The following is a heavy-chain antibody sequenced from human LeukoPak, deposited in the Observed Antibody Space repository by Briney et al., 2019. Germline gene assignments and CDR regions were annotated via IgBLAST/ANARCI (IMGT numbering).Heavy chain of an antibody. J-gene: IGHJ3*02. CDR3: ARTNWNDDAFDI. V-gene: IGHV3-30*03. Sequence: PGRSLRLSCAASGFTFSSYGMHWVRQAPGKGLEWVAVISYDGSNKYYADSVKGRFTISRDNSKNTLYLQMNSLRAEDTAVYYCARTNWNDDAFDIWGQGTMVTVSS. D-gene: IGHD1-1*01. CDR2: ISYDGSNK. CDR1: GFTFSSYG.